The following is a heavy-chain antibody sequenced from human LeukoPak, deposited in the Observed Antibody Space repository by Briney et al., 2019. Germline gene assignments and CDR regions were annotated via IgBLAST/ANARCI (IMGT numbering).Heavy chain of an antibody. Sequence: GRSLRLSCAASGFTFDDYAMHWVRQAPGKGLEWVSGISWNSGSIGYADSVKGRFTISRGNSKNTVYLQMNSLRVEDTAVYYCARGMGGYGGYDYWGQGTLVTVSS. J-gene: IGHJ4*02. V-gene: IGHV3-9*01. D-gene: IGHD5-12*01. CDR2: ISWNSGSI. CDR1: GFTFDDYA. CDR3: ARGMGGYGGYDY.